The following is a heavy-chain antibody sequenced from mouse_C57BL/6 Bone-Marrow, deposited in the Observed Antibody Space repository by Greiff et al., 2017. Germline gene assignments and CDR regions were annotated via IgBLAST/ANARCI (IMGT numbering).Heavy chain of an antibody. CDR2: IYPGSGST. Sequence: VQLQQPGAELVKPGASVKMSCKASGYTFTSYWITWVKQRPGQGLEWIGDIYPGSGSTNYNEKFKSKATMTVDTASSTAYMQLSSLTSEDSAVYYCARPYYSNEWYFDVWGTGTTVTVSS. D-gene: IGHD2-5*01. CDR1: GYTFTSYW. J-gene: IGHJ1*03. CDR3: ARPYYSNEWYFDV. V-gene: IGHV1-55*01.